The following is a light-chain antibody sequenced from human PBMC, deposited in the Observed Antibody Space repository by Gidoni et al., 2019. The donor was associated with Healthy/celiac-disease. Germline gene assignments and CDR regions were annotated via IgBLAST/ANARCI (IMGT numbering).Light chain of an antibody. CDR3: QQYNSYST. V-gene: IGKV1-5*03. CDR1: QSISSW. Sequence: DIQMIQPPSTLSASVGDRVTITCRARQSISSWLAWYQQKPGKAPKLLIYKASSLESGVPSRFSGSGSGTEFTLTISSLQPDDFATYYCQQYNSYSTFGQGTKVEIK. CDR2: KAS. J-gene: IGKJ1*01.